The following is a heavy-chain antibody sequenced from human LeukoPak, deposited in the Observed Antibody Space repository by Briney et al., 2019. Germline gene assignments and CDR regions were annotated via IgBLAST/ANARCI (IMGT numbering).Heavy chain of an antibody. D-gene: IGHD3-3*01. CDR2: ISGSGTNT. CDR3: AKRRRSECSGIGNWFDS. J-gene: IGHJ5*01. Sequence: GGSLRLSCAASGFTFDTYALSWVRRAPGKGLEWVSAISGSGTNTYYADSVKGRFTISRDNSKGTVFLQMNSLRAEDTALYYCAKRRRSECSGIGNWFDSWGQGTLVTVSS. V-gene: IGHV3-23*01. CDR1: GFTFDTYA.